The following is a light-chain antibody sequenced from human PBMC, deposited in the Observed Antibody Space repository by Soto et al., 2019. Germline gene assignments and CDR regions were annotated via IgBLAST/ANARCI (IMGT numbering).Light chain of an antibody. CDR2: DNN. CDR3: GTWDSSLSAGGV. Sequence: QSVLTQPPSVSAAPGQKVTISCSGSSSNIGNNYVSWYQQLPGTAPKLLIYDNNERPSGIPDRFSGSKSGTSATLGITGLQTGDEADYYCGTWDSSLSAGGVFGGGTKVTVL. V-gene: IGLV1-51*01. CDR1: SSNIGNNY. J-gene: IGLJ2*01.